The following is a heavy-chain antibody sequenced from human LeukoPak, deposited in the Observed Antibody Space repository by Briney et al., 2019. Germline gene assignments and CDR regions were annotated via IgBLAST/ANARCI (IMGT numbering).Heavy chain of an antibody. Sequence: PSETLSLTCTVSGGSISSSNYYWGWIRQPPGKGLESIGSIYYSGSTYYNPSLKSRVTISVDTSKNQFSLKLRSVTAADTAVYYCARLGSGQDAFDIWGQGTMVTVSS. CDR3: ARLGSGQDAFDI. CDR1: GGSISSSNYY. CDR2: IYYSGST. J-gene: IGHJ3*02. D-gene: IGHD3-10*02. V-gene: IGHV4-39*01.